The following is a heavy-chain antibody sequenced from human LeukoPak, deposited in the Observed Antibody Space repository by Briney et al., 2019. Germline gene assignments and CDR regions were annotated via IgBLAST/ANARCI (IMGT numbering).Heavy chain of an antibody. J-gene: IGHJ4*02. CDR1: GYTLTELS. D-gene: IGHD4-17*01. CDR3: ATAPPARDYGDYTGGKYYFDY. Sequence: GASVKVSCKVSGYTLTELSMHWVRQAPGEGLEWMGGFDPEDGETIYAQKFQGRVTMTEDTSTDTAYMELSSLRSEDTAVYYCATAPPARDYGDYTGGKYYFDYWGQGTLVTVSS. CDR2: FDPEDGET. V-gene: IGHV1-24*01.